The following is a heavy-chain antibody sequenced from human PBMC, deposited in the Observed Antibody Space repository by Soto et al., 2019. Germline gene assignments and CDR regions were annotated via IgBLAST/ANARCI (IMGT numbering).Heavy chain of an antibody. CDR1: GYSFTSYW. D-gene: IGHD6-19*01. J-gene: IGHJ6*02. CDR3: ARRGAVAGSYYYGMDV. CDR2: IYPGDSDT. V-gene: IGHV5-51*01. Sequence: GESLKISCKGSGYSFTSYWIGWVRQMPGKGLEWMGIIYPGDSDTRYSPSFQGQVTISADKSISTAYLQWSSLKASDTAMYYCARRGAVAGSYYYGMDVWGQGTTVTVSS.